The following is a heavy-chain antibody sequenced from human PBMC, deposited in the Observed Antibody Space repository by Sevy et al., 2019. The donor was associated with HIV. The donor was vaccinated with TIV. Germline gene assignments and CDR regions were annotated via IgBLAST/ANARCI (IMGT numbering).Heavy chain of an antibody. CDR2: LGDSGAPT. Sequence: GGSLRLSCAASGLTFSSYAMSWVRQAPGKGLKWVSALGDSGAPTYNADSVKGRFTISRDNSKNTLYLQLSSLRAEDTAVYYCARVVGALPGYYYGMDVWGQGTTVTVSS. J-gene: IGHJ6*02. CDR3: ARVVGALPGYYYGMDV. CDR1: GLTFSSYA. D-gene: IGHD1-26*01. V-gene: IGHV3-23*01.